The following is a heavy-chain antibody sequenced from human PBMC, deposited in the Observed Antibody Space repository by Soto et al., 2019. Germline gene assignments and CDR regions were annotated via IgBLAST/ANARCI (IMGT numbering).Heavy chain of an antibody. V-gene: IGHV3-30-3*01. CDR2: ISYDGSNK. J-gene: IGHJ6*01. CDR3: AREPARYYYYYGMDV. CDR1: GFTFSSYA. Sequence: QVQLVESGGGVVQPGRSLRLSCAASGFTFSSYAMHWVRQAPGKGLEWVAVISYDGSNKYYADSVKGRFTISRDNSKNTLYLQMNSLRAEDTAVYYCAREPARYYYYYGMDVW.